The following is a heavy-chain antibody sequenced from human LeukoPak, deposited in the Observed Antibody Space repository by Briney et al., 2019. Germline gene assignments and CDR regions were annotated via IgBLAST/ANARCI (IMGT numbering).Heavy chain of an antibody. CDR1: GGSISSYY. D-gene: IGHD4-17*01. J-gene: IGHJ4*02. CDR2: IYYSGST. V-gene: IGHV4-59*01. Sequence: SETLSLTCTVSGGSISSYYWSWIRQPPGKGLEWIGYIYYSGSTNYNPSLKSRVTISVDTSKNQFSLKLSSVTAADTAVYYCASGTTVTNFAYWGQGTLVTVSS. CDR3: ASGTTVTNFAY.